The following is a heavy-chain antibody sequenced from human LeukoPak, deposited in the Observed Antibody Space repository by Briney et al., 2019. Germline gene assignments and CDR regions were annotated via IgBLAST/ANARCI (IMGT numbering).Heavy chain of an antibody. CDR3: ARAGSGWSDFDY. CDR1: GGSISSYY. CDR2: IYYSGST. V-gene: IGHV4-59*01. Sequence: SETLSLTCTVSGGSISSYYWSWIRQPPGKGLEWIGYIYYSGSTNYNPSLKSRVTISVDTSKNQFSLKLSFVTAADTAVYYCARAGSGWSDFDYWGQGTLVTVSS. D-gene: IGHD6-19*01. J-gene: IGHJ4*02.